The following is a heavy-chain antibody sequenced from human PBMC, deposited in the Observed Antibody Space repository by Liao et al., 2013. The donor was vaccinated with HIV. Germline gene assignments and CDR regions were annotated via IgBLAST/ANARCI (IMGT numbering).Heavy chain of an antibody. D-gene: IGHD3-9*01. J-gene: IGHJ4*02. V-gene: IGHV4-4*07. Sequence: QVQLQESGPGLVKPSETLSLTCTVSGGSIRNYYWSWIRQPAGKGLEWIGRIYSSGSTNYNPSLKSRVTMSLDTSKNQFSLKLSSVTAADTAVYYCARGLMDDLLTGSYFDYWGQGTLGHRLL. CDR1: GGSIRNYY. CDR3: ARGLMDDLLTGSYFDY. CDR2: IYSSGST.